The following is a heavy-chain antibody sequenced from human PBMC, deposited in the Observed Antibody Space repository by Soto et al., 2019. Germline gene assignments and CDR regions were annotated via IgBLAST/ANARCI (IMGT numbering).Heavy chain of an antibody. J-gene: IGHJ4*02. Sequence: WGSLRLSCAASGFTFSSYAIVWVRQGPGKGLEWVAVVSIGGSTHYADAVRGRFTISRDNSKNTLSLQMNSLTAEDTAVYFCAKRRGAGGHFDYWGQGALVTVSS. CDR3: AKRRGAGGHFDY. D-gene: IGHD2-15*01. V-gene: IGHV3-23*01. CDR1: GFTFSSYA. CDR2: VSIGGST.